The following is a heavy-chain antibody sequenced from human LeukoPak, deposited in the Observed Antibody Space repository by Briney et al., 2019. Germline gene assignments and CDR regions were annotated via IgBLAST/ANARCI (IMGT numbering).Heavy chain of an antibody. D-gene: IGHD6-19*01. V-gene: IGHV3-21*01. J-gene: IGHJ4*02. CDR1: GFTFSSYS. CDR2: ISSSSSYI. Sequence: PGGSLRLSCAASGFTFSSYSMNWVRQAPGKGLEWVSSISSSSSYIYYADSVKGRFTISRDNAKNSLYLQMNSLRAEDTAVYYCARESSSGWYLDYWGQGTLVTASS. CDR3: ARESSSGWYLDY.